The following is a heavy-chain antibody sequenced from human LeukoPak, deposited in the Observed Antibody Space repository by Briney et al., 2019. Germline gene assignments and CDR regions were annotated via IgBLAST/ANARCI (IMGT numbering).Heavy chain of an antibody. Sequence: SETLSLTCTVSGGSISSYYWSWIRQPPGKGLEWIGYIYYSGSTNYNPSLKSRVTISVDTSKNQFSLQLNSVTPEDTAVYYCARVDYGDYTDAFDIWGQGTMVTVSS. CDR3: ARVDYGDYTDAFDI. CDR1: GGSISSYY. CDR2: IYYSGST. J-gene: IGHJ3*02. D-gene: IGHD4-17*01. V-gene: IGHV4-59*12.